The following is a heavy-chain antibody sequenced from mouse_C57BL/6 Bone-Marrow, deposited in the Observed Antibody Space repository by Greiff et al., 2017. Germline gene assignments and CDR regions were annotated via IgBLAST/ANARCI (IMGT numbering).Heavy chain of an antibody. CDR2: FHPSDSDT. CDR3: AISPVVALAMDY. CDR1: GYTFTSYW. J-gene: IGHJ4*01. D-gene: IGHD1-1*01. V-gene: IGHV1-74*01. Sequence: VKLQQPGAELVKPGASVKVSCKASGYTFTSYWMHWVKQRPGQGLEWIGRFHPSDSDTNYNQKFKGKATLTVDKSSSTAYMQLSSLTSEDSAVYYCAISPVVALAMDYWGQGTSVTVSS.